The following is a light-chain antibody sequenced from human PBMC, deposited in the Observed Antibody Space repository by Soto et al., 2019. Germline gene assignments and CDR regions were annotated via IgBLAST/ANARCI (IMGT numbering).Light chain of an antibody. Sequence: QSVLTQPISVSGSPGQSITISCTGNSNDIGTYDYVCWYTQHPGKAPRLLFHGVHNQPPGISGRFSVSKSGLTAALTISGLPAEDEADYYCSALSANRVYLFGPGTKVTVL. CDR1: SNDIGTYDY. CDR3: SALSANRVYL. V-gene: IGLV2-14*01. CDR2: GVH. J-gene: IGLJ1*01.